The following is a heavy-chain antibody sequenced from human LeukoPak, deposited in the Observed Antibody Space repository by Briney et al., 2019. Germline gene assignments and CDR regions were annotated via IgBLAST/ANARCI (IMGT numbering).Heavy chain of an antibody. CDR1: GFTFNDHY. CDR3: ARGVRGYSQGSRFDY. D-gene: IGHD5-18*01. V-gene: IGHV3-11*04. Sequence: PGGSLRLSCAASGFTFNDHYVSWIRQAPGKGLEWLSYISRSDNTIYYAGSVRGRFTTSRDNAKSSLYLQMNSLRDEDTAVYYCARGVRGYSQGSRFDYWGQGTLVTVSS. CDR2: ISRSDNTI. J-gene: IGHJ4*02.